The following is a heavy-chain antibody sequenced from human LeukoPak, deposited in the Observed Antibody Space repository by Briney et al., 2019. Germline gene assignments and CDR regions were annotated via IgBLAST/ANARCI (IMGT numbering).Heavy chain of an antibody. J-gene: IGHJ3*02. V-gene: IGHV6-1*01. CDR3: ASHDNLQAHAFDI. D-gene: IGHD1-14*01. CDR2: TYYRSKWYN. CDR1: GDSVSRNSGA. Sequence: SQTLSLTCAISGDSVSRNSGAWNWIRQSPARGLEWLGRTYYRSKWYNDYAVSVKSRITINPGTSKNQFSLQLSSLTPGDTAVYYSASHDNLQAHAFDIRGQGTMVTVSS.